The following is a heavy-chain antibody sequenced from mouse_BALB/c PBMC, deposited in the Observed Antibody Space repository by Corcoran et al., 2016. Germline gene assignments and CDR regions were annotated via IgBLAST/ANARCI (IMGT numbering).Heavy chain of an antibody. D-gene: IGHD1-3*01. CDR2: IDPENGNT. V-gene: IGHV14-1*02. J-gene: IGHJ2*01. CDR3: ARSKGDKFGY. CDR1: GFNIKDYY. Sequence: EVQLQQSGAELVRPGVLVKLSCKASGFNIKDYYMHWVKQRPEQGLEWIGWIDPENGNTIYDPEFQGKASITADTSSNTAYLQLSSLTSEDTAVYFRARSKGDKFGYWGQGTTLTVS.